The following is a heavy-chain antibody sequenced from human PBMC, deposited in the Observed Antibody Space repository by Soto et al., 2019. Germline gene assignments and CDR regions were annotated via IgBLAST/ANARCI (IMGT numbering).Heavy chain of an antibody. D-gene: IGHD3-10*01. CDR3: ARGSSVSFGPLGNRFDP. J-gene: IGHJ5*02. Sequence: QLHLVQSGAEVKKPGASVKVSCKASGYTFISYGINWVRQAPGQGLEWVGWISPYNGDATHAQKFQGRVTMTTDTSTSTAYMELRSLRSDDTAIYFCARGSSVSFGPLGNRFDPWGQGTLVTVSS. V-gene: IGHV1-18*01. CDR1: GYTFISYG. CDR2: ISPYNGDA.